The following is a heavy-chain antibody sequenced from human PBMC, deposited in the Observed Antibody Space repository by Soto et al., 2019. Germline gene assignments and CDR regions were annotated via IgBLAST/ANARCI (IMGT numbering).Heavy chain of an antibody. CDR1: GFTFSSYA. CDR3: AKGPGVAAAGTFDP. CDR2: IRGSAIST. D-gene: IGHD6-13*01. J-gene: IGHJ5*02. V-gene: IGHV3-23*01. Sequence: GALRLSCAASGFTFSSYAMNWVRQAPGKGLEWVSAIRGSAISTYYADSVKGRFTISRDNSKNTLYLQMNSLRAEDTAVYYCAKGPGVAAAGTFDPWGQGTLVTVSS.